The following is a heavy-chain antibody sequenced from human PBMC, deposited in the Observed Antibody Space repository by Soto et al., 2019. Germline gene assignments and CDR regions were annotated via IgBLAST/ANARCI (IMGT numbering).Heavy chain of an antibody. CDR1: GFTFSSYA. D-gene: IGHD4-17*01. CDR3: ATDDYGDGDRSYYYYMDV. J-gene: IGHJ6*03. CDR2: ISGSGGST. Sequence: EVQLLESGGGLVQPGGSLRLSCAASGFTFSSYAMSWVRQAPGKGLEWVSAISGSGGSTYYADSVKGRFTISRDNSKNTLYLQLNSLGAEDKAVYYCATDDYGDGDRSYYYYMDVWGKGTTVTVSS. V-gene: IGHV3-23*01.